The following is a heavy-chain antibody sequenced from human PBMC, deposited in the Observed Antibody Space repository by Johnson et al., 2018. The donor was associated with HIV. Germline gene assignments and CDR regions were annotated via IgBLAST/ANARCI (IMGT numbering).Heavy chain of an antibody. D-gene: IGHD5-12*01. CDR3: AKHMWGFRYTGYDRDVFDV. CDR2: IQYDGSNK. CDR1: GFSFSTYD. V-gene: IGHV3-30*02. J-gene: IGHJ3*01. Sequence: QVQLVESGGGVVQPGGSLRLSCAASGFSFSTYDLHWVRQAPGKGLEWVTFIQYDGSNKNYAVSVTGRFTISRDNSKNTLYLQLNSLRTEDTAVYYCAKHMWGFRYTGYDRDVFDVWGQGTMVTVSS.